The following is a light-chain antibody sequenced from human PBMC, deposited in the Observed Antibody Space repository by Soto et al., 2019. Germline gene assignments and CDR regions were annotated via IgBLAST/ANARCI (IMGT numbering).Light chain of an antibody. CDR1: QTISSW. CDR2: DAS. Sequence: DIQMTQSPSTLSGSVGDRVTITCRASQTISSWLAWYQQKPGKAPKLLIYDASDLETGVPSRFSGSGSGTDFTFTINSLQPEDIATYYCQQYDNLPLTFGGGPRWIS. CDR3: QQYDNLPLT. J-gene: IGKJ4*01. V-gene: IGKV1-33*01.